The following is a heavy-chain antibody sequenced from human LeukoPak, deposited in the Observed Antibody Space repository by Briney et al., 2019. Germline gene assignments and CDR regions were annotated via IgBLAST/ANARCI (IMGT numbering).Heavy chain of an antibody. CDR3: ARRPTTSIVGATTNYFDH. CDR2: LYYSGST. Sequence: SETLSLTCTVSGGSITNNNYYWDWIRQPPGKGLEWIGDLYYSGSTHYNPSLKSRVTISVDTSKNQFSLKLTSVTAADTAVYYCARRPTTSIVGATTNYFDHWGQGTLVTVSS. D-gene: IGHD1-26*01. CDR1: GGSITNNNYY. J-gene: IGHJ4*02. V-gene: IGHV4-39*01.